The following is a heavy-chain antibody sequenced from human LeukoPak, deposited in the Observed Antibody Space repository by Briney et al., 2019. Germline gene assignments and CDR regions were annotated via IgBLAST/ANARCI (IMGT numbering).Heavy chain of an antibody. J-gene: IGHJ6*02. CDR1: GFTFSSYD. CDR3: ARLAAGAFSYGMDV. V-gene: IGHV3-13*01. D-gene: IGHD6-13*01. CDR2: IGTAGDT. Sequence: PGGSLRLSCAASGFTFSSYDMHWVRQATGKGLEWVSAIGTAGDTYYPGSVKGRFTISRENAKNSLYLQMNSLRAGDTAVYYCARLAAGAFSYGMDVWGQGTTVTVSS.